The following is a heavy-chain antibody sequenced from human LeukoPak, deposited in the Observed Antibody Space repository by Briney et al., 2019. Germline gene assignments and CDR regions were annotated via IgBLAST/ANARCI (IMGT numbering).Heavy chain of an antibody. CDR3: ARDRSTTYNWFDP. CDR1: GFTFSSYW. D-gene: IGHD2-2*01. V-gene: IGHV3-74*01. Sequence: GSLRLSCAVSGFTFSSYWMHWVRQAPGKGLVWVSRINSDGSSTSYADSVKGRFTISRDNAKNTLYLQMNSLRAEDTAVYYCARDRSTTYNWFDPWGQGTLVTVCS. J-gene: IGHJ5*02. CDR2: INSDGSST.